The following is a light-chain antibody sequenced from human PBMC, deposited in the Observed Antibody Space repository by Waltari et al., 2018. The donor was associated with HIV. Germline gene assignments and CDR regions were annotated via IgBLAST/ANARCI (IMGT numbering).Light chain of an antibody. J-gene: IGKJ1*01. CDR2: GIS. CDR3: QQYGGSPRT. Sequence: EIVLTQSPGTLSLSPGERATLSGRASRSVSSIYLAWYQHKPGQAPRLLIDGISSRATGIPDRFSGSGSGTDFTLTISGLEPEDFALYYCQQYGGSPRTFGQGTRVEIK. CDR1: RSVSSIY. V-gene: IGKV3-20*01.